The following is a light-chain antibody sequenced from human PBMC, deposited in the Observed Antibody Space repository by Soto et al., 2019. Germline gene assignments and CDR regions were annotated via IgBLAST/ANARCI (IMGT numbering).Light chain of an antibody. Sequence: DIXMTQSPSSLSASVGDRVTITCRASQXISSYVNWYQQKSGQAPKLLIYAASSLRSGVPSRFSGTGSGTDFTLTITSLQPEDFASYHCQQSYSTPPTFGQGTKLEIK. CDR3: QQSYSTPPT. J-gene: IGKJ2*01. CDR2: AAS. V-gene: IGKV1-39*01. CDR1: QXISSY.